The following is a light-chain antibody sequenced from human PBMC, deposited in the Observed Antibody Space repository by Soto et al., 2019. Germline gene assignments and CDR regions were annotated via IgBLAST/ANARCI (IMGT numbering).Light chain of an antibody. Sequence: DIHTTQSPSSLSASVGDRVTISCQASQGITNSLNWYQQRPGKAPKLLIFDASNFETGVPSRFSGSGSGTHFTLAITSLQPEDIETYYCQQYYDLPHTFGPGTQVDIX. J-gene: IGKJ3*01. V-gene: IGKV1-33*01. CDR1: QGITNS. CDR3: QQYYDLPHT. CDR2: DAS.